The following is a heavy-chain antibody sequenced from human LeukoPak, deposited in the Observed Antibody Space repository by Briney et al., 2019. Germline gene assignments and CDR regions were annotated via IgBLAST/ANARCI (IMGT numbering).Heavy chain of an antibody. D-gene: IGHD3-10*01. CDR1: GGSINGYY. J-gene: IGHJ4*02. V-gene: IGHV4-59*01. Sequence: SETLSLTCTVSGGSINGYYWTWIRQSPGKGLEWIGYIYYSGSTNYNPSLKSRVTISVDTSKNQFSPKLSSVTAADTAVYYCARSPPMVRGVIDYWGQGTLVTVSS. CDR3: ARSPPMVRGVIDY. CDR2: IYYSGST.